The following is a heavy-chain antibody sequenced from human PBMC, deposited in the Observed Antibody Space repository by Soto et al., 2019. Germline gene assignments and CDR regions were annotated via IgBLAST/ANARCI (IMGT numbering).Heavy chain of an antibody. J-gene: IGHJ3*02. CDR1: GGSFSGYY. V-gene: IGHV4-34*01. CDR3: ARIEPGDGDAFDI. D-gene: IGHD2-2*01. Sequence: SQTLSLTCAVYGGSFSGYYWSWIRQPPGKGLEWIGEINHSGSTNYNPSLKSRVTISVDTSKNQFSLKLSSVTAADTAVYYCARIEPGDGDAFDIWGQGTMVTVSS. CDR2: INHSGST.